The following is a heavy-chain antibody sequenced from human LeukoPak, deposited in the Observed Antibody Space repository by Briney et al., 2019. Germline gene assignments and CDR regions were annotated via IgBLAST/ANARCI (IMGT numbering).Heavy chain of an antibody. CDR3: ARGGCCRDGYSYGNY. CDR2: ISYDGSNQ. D-gene: IGHD5-24*01. V-gene: IGHV3-30-3*01. J-gene: IGHJ4*02. CDR1: GFTFRNAW. Sequence: GGSLRLSCAASGFTFRNAWMSWVRQAPGKGLEWVAVISYDGSNQYYADSVKGRFTISRDNPKNTLNLQMNSLRAEDTAVYYCARGGCCRDGYSYGNYWGQGTLVTVSS.